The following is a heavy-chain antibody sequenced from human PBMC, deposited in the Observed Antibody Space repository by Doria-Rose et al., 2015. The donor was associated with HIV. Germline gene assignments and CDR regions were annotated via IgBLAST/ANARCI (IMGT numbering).Heavy chain of an antibody. Sequence: LTCTVSGVSISSGDYYWSWIRQPPGKGLEWIGYSYYSGSTYYNPSLKSRVTISIDTSKNQFSLKLNSVTAADTAVYYCARELRLNTYYFDYWGQGTLVSVSS. CDR2: SYYSGST. V-gene: IGHV4-30-4*08. CDR3: ARELRLNTYYFDY. CDR1: GVSISSGDYY. J-gene: IGHJ4*02. D-gene: IGHD5-12*01.